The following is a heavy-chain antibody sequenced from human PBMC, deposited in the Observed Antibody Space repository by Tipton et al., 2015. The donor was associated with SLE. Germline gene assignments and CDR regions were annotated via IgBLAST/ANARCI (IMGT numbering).Heavy chain of an antibody. Sequence: SLRLSCAASGFTFSTYAMSWVRQALGKGLEWVSVIYSGGSSTCFADSVKGRFTISRDDSKNTLFLQMNCLRAEDTAVYYCAKGYYGSGSYIDYWGQGTLVTVSA. J-gene: IGHJ4*02. CDR1: GFTFSTYA. CDR2: IYSGGSST. D-gene: IGHD3-10*01. CDR3: AKGYYGSGSYIDY. V-gene: IGHV3-23*03.